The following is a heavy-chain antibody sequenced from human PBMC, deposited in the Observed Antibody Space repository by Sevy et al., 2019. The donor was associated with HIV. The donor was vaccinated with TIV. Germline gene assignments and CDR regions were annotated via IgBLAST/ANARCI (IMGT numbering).Heavy chain of an antibody. D-gene: IGHD3-9*01. Sequence: SETLSLTCTVSGDSVSSGSYYWSWIRQPPGKGLEGIGDMYYSGNTHYNPSPKSRVTLSVDTSKNQFSLKLSSVTAADTAVYYCARQYDILTGYSHWGQGTLVTVSS. CDR3: ARQYDILTGYSH. CDR1: GDSVSSGSYY. V-gene: IGHV4-61*01. CDR2: MYYSGNT. J-gene: IGHJ4*02.